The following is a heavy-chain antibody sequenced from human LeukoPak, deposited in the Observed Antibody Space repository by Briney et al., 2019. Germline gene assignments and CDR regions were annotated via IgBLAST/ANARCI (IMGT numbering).Heavy chain of an antibody. J-gene: IGHJ4*02. D-gene: IGHD5-24*01. Sequence: SETLSLTCTVSGGSISSYYWSWIRQPPGKGLEWIGYIYYSGSTNYNPSLKSRVTISVDTSKNQFSLKLSSVTAADTAVYYCARGVRGRDGYNLYYFDYWGQGTLVTVSS. CDR1: GGSISSYY. V-gene: IGHV4-59*01. CDR2: IYYSGST. CDR3: ARGVRGRDGYNLYYFDY.